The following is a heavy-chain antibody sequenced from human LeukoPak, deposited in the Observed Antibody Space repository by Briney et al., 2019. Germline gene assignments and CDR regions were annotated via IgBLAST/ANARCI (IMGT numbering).Heavy chain of an antibody. V-gene: IGHV6-1*01. D-gene: IGHD1-26*01. J-gene: IGHJ4*02. CDR2: TYYRSKWYF. CDR1: GDSVSSNSAA. CDR3: GSSGLDY. Sequence: SQTLSLSCAISGDSVSSNSAAWNWIRQSPSRGLEWLGRTYYRSKWYFVYAESVKSRITITPDTSKNQFSLQLNSVTPEDTAVYYCGSSGLDYWGQGTLVTVSS.